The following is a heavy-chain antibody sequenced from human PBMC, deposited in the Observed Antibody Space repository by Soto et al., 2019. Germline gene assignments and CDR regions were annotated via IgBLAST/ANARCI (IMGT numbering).Heavy chain of an antibody. CDR2: THHSGST. V-gene: IGHV4-34*01. Sequence: QAQLQQWGTGLLKPSETLSLTCAVYGGSLSGNYWGWNRQPPGKGLEWIGETHHSGSTAYNPSLKSRVTISGDTSRNQFALELNSVTAADTAVYYCARTTAAIHLNYWSQGTLVTVSS. J-gene: IGHJ4*02. CDR1: GGSLSGNY. CDR3: ARTTAAIHLNY. D-gene: IGHD2-21*02.